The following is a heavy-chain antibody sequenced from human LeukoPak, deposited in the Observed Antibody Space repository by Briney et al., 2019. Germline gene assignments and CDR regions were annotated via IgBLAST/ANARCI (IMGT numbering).Heavy chain of an antibody. CDR2: ISISGTTI. Sequence: GGSLRLSCAASGFTFSDYEMNWVRQAPGKGLEWLSHISISGTTIHYADSVKGRFTISRDNAKNSVYLQMNSLRAEDTAVYYCARDRGNQRGYYYYYMDVWGKGTTVTVSS. CDR1: GFTFSDYE. V-gene: IGHV3-48*03. CDR3: ARDRGNQRGYYYYYMDV. J-gene: IGHJ6*03. D-gene: IGHD1-14*01.